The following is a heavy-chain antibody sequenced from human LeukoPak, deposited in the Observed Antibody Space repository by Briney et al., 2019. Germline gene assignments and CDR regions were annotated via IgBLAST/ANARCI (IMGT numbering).Heavy chain of an antibody. J-gene: IGHJ5*02. Sequence: SETLSLTCTVSGGSISSYYWGWIRQPPGKGLEWIGSIYYSGSTNYNPSLKSRVTISVDTSKNQFSLKLSSVTAADTAVYYCARVEAALTGGYNWFDPWGQGTLVTVSS. CDR2: IYYSGST. CDR1: GGSISSYY. D-gene: IGHD6-13*01. V-gene: IGHV4-59*01. CDR3: ARVEAALTGGYNWFDP.